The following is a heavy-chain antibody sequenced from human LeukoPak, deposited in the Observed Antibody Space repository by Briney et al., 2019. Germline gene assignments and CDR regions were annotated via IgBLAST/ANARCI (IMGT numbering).Heavy chain of an antibody. CDR1: GGSFSGYY. CDR3: ARGTRGTTGAFDI. D-gene: IGHD1-1*01. V-gene: IGHV4-34*01. Sequence: SETLSLTCAVYGGSFSGYYWSWIRQPPGKGLEWIGEINHSGSTNYNPSLKSRVTISVDTSKNQFSLKLSSVTAADTAVYYCARGTRGTTGAFDIWGQGTMVTVSS. CDR2: INHSGST. J-gene: IGHJ3*02.